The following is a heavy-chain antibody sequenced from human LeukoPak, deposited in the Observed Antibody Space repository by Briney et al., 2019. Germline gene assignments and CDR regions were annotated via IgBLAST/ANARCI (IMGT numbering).Heavy chain of an antibody. Sequence: GGSLRLSCAASGFTFSSYGMHWVRQAPGEGLEWVAVISYDGSNKYYADSVKGRFTISRDSSKNTLYLQMNSLRAEDTAVYHCANLCYGGTNDAFDIWGQGTMVTVSS. D-gene: IGHD4-17*01. CDR3: ANLCYGGTNDAFDI. J-gene: IGHJ3*02. CDR1: GFTFSSYG. CDR2: ISYDGSNK. V-gene: IGHV3-30*18.